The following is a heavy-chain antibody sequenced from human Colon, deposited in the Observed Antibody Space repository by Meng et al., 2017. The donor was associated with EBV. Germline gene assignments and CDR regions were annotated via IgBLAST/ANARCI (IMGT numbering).Heavy chain of an antibody. CDR2: IYHGGTT. CDR3: ARGPYCGGDCYWFDP. CDR1: GDSISSGDYS. J-gene: IGHJ5*02. Sequence: HLPLQEPHSGLVQPSQSLSLTCAVSGDSISSGDYSWSWIRQPPGQGLEWIGYIYHGGTTYNTSLKSRVTISVDNSKNQFSLRLTSVTAADTAVYYCARGPYCGGDCYWFDPWGQGTLVTVSS. V-gene: IGHV4-30-2*01. D-gene: IGHD2-21*02.